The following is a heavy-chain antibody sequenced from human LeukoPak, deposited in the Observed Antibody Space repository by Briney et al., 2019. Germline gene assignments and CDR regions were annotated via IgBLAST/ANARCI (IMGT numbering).Heavy chain of an antibody. J-gene: IGHJ5*02. V-gene: IGHV4-34*01. CDR1: GGSFSGYY. D-gene: IGHD2-2*01. CDR3: ARVGVVVPAAIRWFDP. Sequence: SETLSLTCAVYGGSFSGYYWSWIRQPPGKGLEWIGEINHSGSTNYNPSLKSRVTISVDTSKNQFSLKLSSVTAADTAVSYCARVGVVVPAAIRWFDPWGQGTLVTVSS. CDR2: INHSGST.